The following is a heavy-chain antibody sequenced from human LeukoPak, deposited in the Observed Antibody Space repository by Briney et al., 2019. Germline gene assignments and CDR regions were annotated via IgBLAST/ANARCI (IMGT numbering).Heavy chain of an antibody. CDR2: INPSGGST. D-gene: IGHD1-14*01. CDR3: ARSSGRSPNRDYMDV. Sequence: SVKVSCKASGYTFTSSYMHWVRQAPGQGLEWMGIINPSGGSTRYAQKFQGRVIMTRDTSTSTVDMELSSLRSEDTAVYYCARSSGRSPNRDYMDVWGKGTTVIISS. CDR1: GYTFTSSY. V-gene: IGHV1-46*01. J-gene: IGHJ6*03.